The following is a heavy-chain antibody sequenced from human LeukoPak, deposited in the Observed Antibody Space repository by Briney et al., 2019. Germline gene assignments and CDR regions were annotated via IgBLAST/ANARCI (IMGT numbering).Heavy chain of an antibody. V-gene: IGHV1-2*02. Sequence: ASVKVSWKASGYTFTGYYMHWVRQAPGQGLEWMGWINPNSGGTNYAQNSQGRVTMTRDTSISTAYMELSRLRSDDTAAYYCARVTGYYYESSGYYHHAFDIWGLGTMVTVSS. J-gene: IGHJ3*02. CDR3: ARVTGYYYESSGYYHHAFDI. CDR2: INPNSGGT. CDR1: GYTFTGYY. D-gene: IGHD3-22*01.